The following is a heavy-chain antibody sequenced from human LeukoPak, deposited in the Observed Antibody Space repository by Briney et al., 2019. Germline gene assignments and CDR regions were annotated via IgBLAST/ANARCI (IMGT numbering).Heavy chain of an antibody. J-gene: IGHJ3*02. CDR2: INSDGSST. CDR1: GFTFSSYW. D-gene: IGHD3-22*01. Sequence: GGSLRPSCAASGFTFSSYWMHWVRQAPGKGLVWVSRINSDGSSTSYADSVKGRFTISRDNAKNTLYLQMNSLRAEDTAVYYCARARDSTRNAFDIWGQGTMVTVSS. V-gene: IGHV3-74*01. CDR3: ARARDSTRNAFDI.